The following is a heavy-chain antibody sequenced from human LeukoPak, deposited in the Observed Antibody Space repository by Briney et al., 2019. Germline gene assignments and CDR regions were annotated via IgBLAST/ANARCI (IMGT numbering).Heavy chain of an antibody. Sequence: SETLSLTCTVSGGSISSSSYYWGWIRQPPGKGLEWIGSIYYSGSTNYNPSLKSRVTISVDTSKNQFSLKLSSVTAADTAVYYCARLHYYYGSGSYPHPHAFDIWGQGTMVTVSS. J-gene: IGHJ3*02. CDR3: ARLHYYYGSGSYPHPHAFDI. D-gene: IGHD3-10*01. CDR2: IYYSGST. CDR1: GGSISSSSYY. V-gene: IGHV4-39*07.